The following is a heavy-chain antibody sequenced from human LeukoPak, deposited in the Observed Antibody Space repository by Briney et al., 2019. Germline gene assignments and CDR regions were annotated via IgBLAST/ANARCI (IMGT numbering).Heavy chain of an antibody. D-gene: IGHD2-2*01. J-gene: IGHJ5*02. Sequence: ASVKVSCKVSGYTLTELSMHWVRQAPGKGLEWMAGFDPEDGETIYAQKFQGRVTMTEDTSTDTAYMELSSLRSEDTAVYYCATEGDCSSTSCYRRWFDPWGQGTLVTVSS. V-gene: IGHV1-24*01. CDR1: GYTLTELS. CDR2: FDPEDGET. CDR3: ATEGDCSSTSCYRRWFDP.